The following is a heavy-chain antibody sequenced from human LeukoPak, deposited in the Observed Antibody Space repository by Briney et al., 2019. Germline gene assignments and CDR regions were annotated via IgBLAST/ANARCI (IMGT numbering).Heavy chain of an antibody. CDR3: ARSEYSYGADAFDI. CDR2: IYYSGST. J-gene: IGHJ3*02. D-gene: IGHD5-18*01. Sequence: SETLSLTCTASGGSISSYYWSWIRQPPGKGLEWIGYIYYSGSTNYNPSLKSRVTLSVDTSNTQFSLKLSSVTAADTAVYYCARSEYSYGADAFDIWGQGTMVTVSS. CDR1: GGSISSYY. V-gene: IGHV4-59*01.